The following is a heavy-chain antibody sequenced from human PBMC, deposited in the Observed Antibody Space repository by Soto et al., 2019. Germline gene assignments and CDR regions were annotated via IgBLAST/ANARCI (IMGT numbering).Heavy chain of an antibody. J-gene: IGHJ5*02. CDR2: ISYDGSNK. V-gene: IGHV3-30*18. Sequence: QVQLVESGGGVVQPGRSLRLSCAASGFTFSSYGMHWVRQAPGKGLEWVAVISYDGSNKYYADSVKGRFTISRDNSKNTLSLQMNGLRAEDTAVYYCAKDGSMIVAHNWFDPWGQGTLVTVSS. D-gene: IGHD3-22*01. CDR1: GFTFSSYG. CDR3: AKDGSMIVAHNWFDP.